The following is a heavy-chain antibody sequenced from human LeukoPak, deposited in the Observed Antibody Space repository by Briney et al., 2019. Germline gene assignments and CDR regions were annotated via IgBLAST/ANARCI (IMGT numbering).Heavy chain of an antibody. CDR1: GDSVSSNSVT. Sequence: SQTLSLTCAISGDSVSSNSVTWNWIRQSPSRGLEWLGRTYYRSTWYNDYAVSVRGRITVNPDTSKNQFSLHLNSVTPEDTAVYYCASSGSRWLIDKTYSPYWGQGTLVTVSS. J-gene: IGHJ4*02. CDR2: TYYRSTWYN. D-gene: IGHD3-22*01. CDR3: ASSGSRWLIDKTYSPY. V-gene: IGHV6-1*01.